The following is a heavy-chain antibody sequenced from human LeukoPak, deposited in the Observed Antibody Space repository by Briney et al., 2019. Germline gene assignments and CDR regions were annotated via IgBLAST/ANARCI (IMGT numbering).Heavy chain of an antibody. CDR2: INTDGSST. D-gene: IGHD5-12*01. V-gene: IGHV3-74*01. CDR1: GFTFSSYW. Sequence: GGSLRLSCAASGFTFSSYWMHWVRHAPGKGLVWVSRINTDGSSTSYADSVKGRFTISRDNAKNSLYLQMNSLRAEDTALYYCASSRVATSDYWGQGTLVTVSS. CDR3: ASSRVATSDY. J-gene: IGHJ4*02.